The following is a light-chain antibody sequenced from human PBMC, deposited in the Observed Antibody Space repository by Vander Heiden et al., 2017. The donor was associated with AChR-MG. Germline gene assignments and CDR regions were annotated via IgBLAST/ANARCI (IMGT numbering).Light chain of an antibody. Sequence: DIQLTQSPASLSASVGDSVTITCRASQVLRYEVNWYQQKPGQAPEHLIDSASTLQSGVPARFGCSGSGTDFPLTIRSLQPEYFATYCCLQYNSYPRTFGQGTEVEIK. CDR2: SAS. V-gene: IGKV1-17*01. CDR3: LQYNSYPRT. J-gene: IGKJ1*01. CDR1: QVLRYE.